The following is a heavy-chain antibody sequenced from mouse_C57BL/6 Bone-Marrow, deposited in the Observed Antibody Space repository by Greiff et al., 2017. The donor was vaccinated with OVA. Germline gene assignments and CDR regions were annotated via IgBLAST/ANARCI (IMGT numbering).Heavy chain of an antibody. CDR2: IHPSDSDT. V-gene: IGHV1-74*01. D-gene: IGHD2-5*01. CDR3: AIRDYYSNSYWYFDV. CDR1: GYTFTSYW. Sequence: QVQLKQPGAELVKPGASVKVSCKASGYTFTSYWMHWVKQRPGQGLEWIGGIHPSDSDTNYNQKFKGKATLTVDKSSSTAYMQLSSLTSEYSAVYYCAIRDYYSNSYWYFDVWGTGTTVTVSS. J-gene: IGHJ1*03.